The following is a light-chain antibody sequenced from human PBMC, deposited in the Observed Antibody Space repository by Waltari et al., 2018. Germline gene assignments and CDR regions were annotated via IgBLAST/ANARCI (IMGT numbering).Light chain of an antibody. CDR3: SSDAVSNNFYD. CDR1: GSWGP. V-gene: IGLV2-8*01. Sequence: SSLNPPPPASGAPGQSVPHLCTGTGSWGPVPWYPQLPGKAPKLLFYEVSKRPSGVPDRFSGSKSGNTASLTVSGLQAEDEGDYYCSSDAVSNNFYDVGSGTKVTVL. CDR2: EVS. J-gene: IGLJ1*01.